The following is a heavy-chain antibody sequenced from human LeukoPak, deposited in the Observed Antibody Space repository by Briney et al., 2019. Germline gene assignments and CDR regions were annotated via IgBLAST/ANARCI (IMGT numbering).Heavy chain of an antibody. CDR2: VYYSGST. J-gene: IGHJ3*02. D-gene: IGHD1-26*01. V-gene: IGHV4-59*08. CDR3: ARHGSHLITDDAFDI. CDR1: GGSISSYY. Sequence: SETLSLTCTVSGGSISSYYWSWSRQPPGKGLEWIGYVYYSGSTNYNPSLKSRVTISVDTSKNQFSLKLSSVTAADTAVYYCARHGSHLITDDAFDIWGQGTMVTVSS.